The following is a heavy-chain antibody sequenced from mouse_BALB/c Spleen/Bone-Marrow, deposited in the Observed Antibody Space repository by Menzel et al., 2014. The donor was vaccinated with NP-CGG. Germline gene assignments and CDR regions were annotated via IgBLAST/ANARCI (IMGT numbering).Heavy chain of an antibody. Sequence: EVQRVESGPGLVKPSQSLSLTCSVTGYSITSGYYWHWIRQFPGNKLEWMGYISFYGSNNYNPSLKNRISITRDTSKNQFFLKLNSVTTEETSTYYCARDQGSYYYGNYGKYFDVWGAGTTVTVSS. D-gene: IGHD2-1*01. CDR1: GYSITSGYY. CDR3: ARDQGSYYYGNYGKYFDV. J-gene: IGHJ1*01. CDR2: ISFYGSN. V-gene: IGHV3-6*02.